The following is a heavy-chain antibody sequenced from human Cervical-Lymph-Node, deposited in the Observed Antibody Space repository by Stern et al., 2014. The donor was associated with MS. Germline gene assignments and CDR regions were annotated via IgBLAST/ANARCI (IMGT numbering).Heavy chain of an antibody. CDR2: IYTSGYT. CDR1: GGSISSGNFH. CDR3: ARAPMYDFSSAITMDV. J-gene: IGHJ6*02. D-gene: IGHD3-3*01. Sequence: QVQLQESGPGLVKPSQTLSLTCTVSGGSISSGNFHWSWIRQPAGKGLEWIGRIYTSGYTNYNPSMKSRVTISVDTSKNQVSLKLRSVSAADTAVYYCARAPMYDFSSAITMDVWGQGTTVTVSS. V-gene: IGHV4-61*02.